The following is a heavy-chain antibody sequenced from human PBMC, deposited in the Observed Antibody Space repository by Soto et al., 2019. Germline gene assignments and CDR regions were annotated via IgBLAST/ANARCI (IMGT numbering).Heavy chain of an antibody. V-gene: IGHV1-69*13. CDR3: ARRNYDLAIWGY. CDR1: GYTFTDYY. CDR2: ISPIFGTA. J-gene: IGHJ4*01. D-gene: IGHD1-7*01. Sequence: SVKVSCKASGYTFTDYYIHWVRQAPGQGLEWMGWISPIFGTANYAQKFQGRVTITADESTSTAYMELSSLRSEDTAVYYCARRNYDLAIWGYWGQGTLVTVSS.